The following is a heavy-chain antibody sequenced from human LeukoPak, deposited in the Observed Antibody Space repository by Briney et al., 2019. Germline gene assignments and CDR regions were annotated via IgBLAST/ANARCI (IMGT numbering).Heavy chain of an antibody. J-gene: IGHJ3*02. V-gene: IGHV1-69*01. D-gene: IGHD3-3*01. CDR3: ARALNYDCAALDAFDI. CDR1: GGTFSSYA. CDR2: IIPIFGTA. Sequence: SVKVSCKASGGTFSSYAISWVRQAPGQGLEWMGGIIPIFGTANYAQKFQGRVTITADESTSTAYMELSSLRSEDTAVYYCARALNYDCAALDAFDIWGQGTMVTVSS.